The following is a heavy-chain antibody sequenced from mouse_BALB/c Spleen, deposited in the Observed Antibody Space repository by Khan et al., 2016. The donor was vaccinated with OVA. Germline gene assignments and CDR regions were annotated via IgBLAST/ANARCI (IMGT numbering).Heavy chain of an antibody. CDR3: ARDYWFTY. CDR2: IGSGASI. CDR1: GFTFSNYA. J-gene: IGHJ3*01. V-gene: IGHV5-6-5*01. Sequence: EVELVESGGGLVKPGGSLKLSCAASGFTFSNYAMSWVRQSPEKRLEWVASIGSGASIYYLDSVKGRFTISRDNARNILYLKMSSLRSEDTALYYWARDYWFTYWGQGTLVTVSA.